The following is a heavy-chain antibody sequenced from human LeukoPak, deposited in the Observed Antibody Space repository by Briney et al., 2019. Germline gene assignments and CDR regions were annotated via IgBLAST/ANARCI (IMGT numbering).Heavy chain of an antibody. D-gene: IGHD1-26*01. J-gene: IGHJ4*02. CDR3: ARGSSAGASLRHDY. CDR1: GFTFSRYG. V-gene: IGHV3-30*02. Sequence: QPGGSLRLSCAASGFTFSRYGFHWVRQAPGKGLEWVTFIRDDGSKKYYADSVKGRFTISRDNSKNTLYLQMNSLRAEDTAVYYCARGSSAGASLRHDYWGQGTLVTVSS. CDR2: IRDDGSKK.